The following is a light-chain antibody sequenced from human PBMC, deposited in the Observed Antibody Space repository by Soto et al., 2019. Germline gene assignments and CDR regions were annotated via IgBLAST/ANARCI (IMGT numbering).Light chain of an antibody. Sequence: QSVLTQPPSASGTPGQRVTISCSGSSSNFGSNYVYWYQQLPGTAPKLLIYRNNQRPSGVPDRFSGSKSGTSASLAISGLRSEDESDYYCAAWDDSLSRPPYVCGTGTK. J-gene: IGLJ1*01. V-gene: IGLV1-47*01. CDR3: AAWDDSLSRPPYV. CDR2: RNN. CDR1: SSNFGSNY.